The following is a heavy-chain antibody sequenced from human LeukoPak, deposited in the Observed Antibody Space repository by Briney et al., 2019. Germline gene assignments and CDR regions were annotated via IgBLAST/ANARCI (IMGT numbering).Heavy chain of an antibody. CDR1: GGSLSNYY. CDR2: INHSGST. D-gene: IGHD3-10*01. CDR3: ARGPASGSNFAWFDP. V-gene: IGHV4-34*01. J-gene: IGHJ5*02. Sequence: SETPSLTCAVYGGSLSNYYWSWIRQPPGKGLEWIGEINHSGSTKYNPSLKSRVTISVDMSKNQFSLELSSVTAADTAVYYCARGPASGSNFAWFDPWGQGTVVTVSS.